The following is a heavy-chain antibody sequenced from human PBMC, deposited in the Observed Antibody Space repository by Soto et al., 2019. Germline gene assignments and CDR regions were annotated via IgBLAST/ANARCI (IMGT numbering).Heavy chain of an antibody. CDR2: IYYSGST. J-gene: IGHJ3*02. V-gene: IGHV4-31*03. CDR3: AREPRYCSSTSCYTEAFDI. CDR1: GGSISSGGYY. Sequence: PSETLSLTCTVSGGSISSGGYYWSWIRQHPGKGLEWIGYIYYSGSTYYNPSLKSRVTISVDTSKNQFSLKLSSVTAADTAVYYCAREPRYCSSTSCYTEAFDIWGQGTMVTVSS. D-gene: IGHD2-2*02.